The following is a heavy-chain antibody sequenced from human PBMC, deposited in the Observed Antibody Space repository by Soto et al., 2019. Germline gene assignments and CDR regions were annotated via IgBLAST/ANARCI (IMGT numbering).Heavy chain of an antibody. D-gene: IGHD6-6*01. Sequence: ASVKVSCKASGYTFTSYDINWVRQATGQGLEWMGWISAYNGNTNYAQKLQGRVTMTTDTSTSTAYMELRSLRSDDTAVYYCARDRGSSPTYGMDVWGQGTTVTVSS. CDR3: ARDRGSSPTYGMDV. CDR1: GYTFTSYD. CDR2: ISAYNGNT. V-gene: IGHV1-18*01. J-gene: IGHJ6*02.